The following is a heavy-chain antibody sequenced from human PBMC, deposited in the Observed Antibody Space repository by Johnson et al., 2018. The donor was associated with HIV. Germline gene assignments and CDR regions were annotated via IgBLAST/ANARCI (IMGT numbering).Heavy chain of an antibody. CDR3: AKASNYYDSSRHAFDI. CDR2: IWYDGSNK. D-gene: IGHD3-22*01. CDR1: GFTFSSYA. V-gene: IGHV3-30*04. Sequence: QMLLVESGGGVVQPGRSLRLSCAASGFTFSSYAMHWVRQAPGKGLEWVAVIWYDGSNKYYVDSVKGRFTISRDNSKNTLYLQMNSLRAEDTAVYYCAKASNYYDSSRHAFDIWGQGTMVTVSS. J-gene: IGHJ3*02.